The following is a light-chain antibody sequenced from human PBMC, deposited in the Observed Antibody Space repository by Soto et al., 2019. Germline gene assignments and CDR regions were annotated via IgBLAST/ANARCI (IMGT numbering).Light chain of an antibody. V-gene: IGKV1-5*01. CDR2: DAS. CDR1: QSITNW. Sequence: DIQMTQSPSTLSASVGDRVSITCRASQSITNWLAWYQQKPGKVPKLLIYDASSLESGVPPRFSRSGAGTEFALTISGLQPDDFASYYWQRYKSYSRTVGQETKVQNK. J-gene: IGKJ1*01. CDR3: QRYKSYSRT.